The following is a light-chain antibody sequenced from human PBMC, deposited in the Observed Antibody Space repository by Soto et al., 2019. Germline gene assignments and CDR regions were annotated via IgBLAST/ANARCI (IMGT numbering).Light chain of an antibody. Sequence: QAVVTQPPSASGTPGQRVTISCSGGSSNIGSHPVNWYQHLPGTAPKLLIYRNNQRPSGVPDRFSGSMSGTSASLAISGLQSEDEADYYCAAWDDSLNGPVFGGGTKLTVL. CDR3: AAWDDSLNGPV. V-gene: IGLV1-44*01. CDR1: SSNIGSHP. CDR2: RNN. J-gene: IGLJ2*01.